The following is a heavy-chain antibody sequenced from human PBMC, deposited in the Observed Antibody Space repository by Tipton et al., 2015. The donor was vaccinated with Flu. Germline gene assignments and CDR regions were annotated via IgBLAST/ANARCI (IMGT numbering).Heavy chain of an antibody. V-gene: IGHV3-48*03. CDR1: GFTFSSYE. D-gene: IGHD6-6*01. CDR2: ISSSGSTI. Sequence: SLRLSCAASGFTFSSYEMNWVRQAPGRGLEWVSYISSSGSTIYYADSVKGRFTISRDNAKNSLYLQMNSLRAEDTAVYYCAREISQLVLYYYYGMDVWGQGTTVTVSS. J-gene: IGHJ6*02. CDR3: AREISQLVLYYYYGMDV.